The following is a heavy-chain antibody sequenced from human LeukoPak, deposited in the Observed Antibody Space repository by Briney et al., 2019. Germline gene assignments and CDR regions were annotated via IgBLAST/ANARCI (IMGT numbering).Heavy chain of an antibody. Sequence: SETLSLTCAVYGGSFSGYYWSWIRQPPGKGLEWIGEINHSGSTNYNPSLKSRVTISVDTSKNQFSLKLSSVTAADTAVYYCARGKKQQEGSGDYSDYWGQGTLVTVSS. J-gene: IGHJ4*02. V-gene: IGHV4-34*01. D-gene: IGHD6-13*01. CDR3: ARGKKQQEGSGDYSDY. CDR2: INHSGST. CDR1: GGSFSGYY.